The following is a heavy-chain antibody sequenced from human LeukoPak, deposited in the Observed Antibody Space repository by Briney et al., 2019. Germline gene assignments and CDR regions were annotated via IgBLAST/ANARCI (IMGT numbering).Heavy chain of an antibody. Sequence: GGSLRLSCAASGFTFSDYYMSWIRQAPGRGVEWVSYISSSGSTIYYADSVKGRFTISRDNAKNSLYLQMNSLRAEDTAVYYCAREELPRYFDLWGRGTLVTVSS. D-gene: IGHD1-26*01. V-gene: IGHV3-11*01. CDR1: GFTFSDYY. CDR2: ISSSGSTI. CDR3: AREELPRYFDL. J-gene: IGHJ2*01.